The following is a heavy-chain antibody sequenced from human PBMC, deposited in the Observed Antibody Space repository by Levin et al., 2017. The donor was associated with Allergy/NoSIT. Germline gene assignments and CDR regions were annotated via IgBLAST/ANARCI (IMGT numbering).Heavy chain of an antibody. CDR2: IWYDGSNK. CDR3: AREYSYGPSYYYYGMDV. Sequence: PGGSLRLSCAASGFTFSSYGMHWVRQAPGKGLEWVAVIWYDGSNKYYADSVKGRFTISRDNSKNTLYLQMNSLRAEDTAVYYCAREYSYGPSYYYYGMDVWGQGTTVTVSS. CDR1: GFTFSSYG. J-gene: IGHJ6*02. D-gene: IGHD5-18*01. V-gene: IGHV3-33*01.